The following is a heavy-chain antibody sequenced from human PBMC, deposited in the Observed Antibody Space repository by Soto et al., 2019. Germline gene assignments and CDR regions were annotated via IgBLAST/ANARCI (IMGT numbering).Heavy chain of an antibody. CDR2: INHSGST. D-gene: IGHD5-12*01. V-gene: IGHV4-34*01. CDR1: GGSFSGYY. J-gene: IGHJ4*02. CDR3: AANQGDSGYDRYYFDY. Sequence: SETLSLTCAVYGGSFSGYYWSWIRQPPGKGLEWIGEINHSGSTNYNPSLKSRVTISVDTSKNQFSLKLSSVTAADTAVYYCAANQGDSGYDRYYFDYWGQGTLVTVSS.